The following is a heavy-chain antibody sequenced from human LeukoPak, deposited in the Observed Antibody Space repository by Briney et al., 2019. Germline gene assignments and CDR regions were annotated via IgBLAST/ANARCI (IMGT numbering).Heavy chain of an antibody. D-gene: IGHD4-17*01. CDR3: ARDKGDGDDY. V-gene: IGHV1-69*04. CDR2: IIPILGIA. CDR1: GGTFSSYA. Sequence: ASVKVSCKASGGTFSSYAISWVRQAPGQGLEWMGRIIPILGIANYAQKFQGRVTMTRDTSTSTVYMELSSLRSEDTAVYYCARDKGDGDDYWGQGTLVTVSS. J-gene: IGHJ4*02.